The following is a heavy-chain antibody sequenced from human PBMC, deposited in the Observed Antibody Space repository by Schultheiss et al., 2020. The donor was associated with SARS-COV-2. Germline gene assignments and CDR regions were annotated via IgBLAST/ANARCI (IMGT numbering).Heavy chain of an antibody. CDR2: INHSGST. CDR1: GYSISSGHH. J-gene: IGHJ4*02. Sequence: GSLRLSCSVSGYSISSGHHWGWIRQPPGKGLEWIGSINHSGSTYYNPSLKSRGTISVDTSKNQFSLKLSSVTAADTAVYYCARRRQDTNAYSYFDSWGQGTLVTVSS. D-gene: IGHD4-11*01. V-gene: IGHV4-38-2*01. CDR3: ARRRQDTNAYSYFDS.